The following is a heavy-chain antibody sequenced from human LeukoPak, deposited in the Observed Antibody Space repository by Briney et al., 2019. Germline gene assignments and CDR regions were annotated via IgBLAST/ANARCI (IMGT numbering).Heavy chain of an antibody. D-gene: IGHD3-10*01. CDR3: ASDPTVPDASDI. Sequence: ASVKVSCKASGYTFTSYYLHWVRQAPGQGLEWMGINSPSGSGTTYAQKFQGRVTMTRDTSTSTVYMELSSLTSEDTAVYYCASDPTVPDASDIWGQGTMVTVSP. J-gene: IGHJ3*02. CDR2: NSPSGSGT. V-gene: IGHV1-46*01. CDR1: GYTFTSYY.